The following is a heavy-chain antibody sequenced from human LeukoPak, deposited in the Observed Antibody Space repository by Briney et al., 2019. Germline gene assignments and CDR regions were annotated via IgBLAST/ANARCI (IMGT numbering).Heavy chain of an antibody. V-gene: IGHV3-74*01. CDR1: GFTFSTYW. D-gene: IGHD3-10*01. J-gene: IGHJ3*02. Sequence: PGGSLRLSCAASGFTFSTYWMRWVRQVPGKGLVWVSSISSDGSSTHYADSVKGRFTISRDNVKNTLYLQVNSLRAEDTAVYYCARVHYNAFDIWGQGTMVSVCS. CDR3: ARVHYNAFDI. CDR2: ISSDGSST.